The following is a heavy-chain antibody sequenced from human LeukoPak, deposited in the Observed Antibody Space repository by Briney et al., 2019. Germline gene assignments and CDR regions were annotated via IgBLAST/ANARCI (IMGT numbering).Heavy chain of an antibody. D-gene: IGHD2-15*01. V-gene: IGHV3-30*02. CDR3: AKDAARYCSGGSCYAY. J-gene: IGHJ4*02. CDR2: IRYDGSNK. Sequence: GGSLRLSCAASGFTFSSYDMHWVRQAPGKGLEWVAFIRYDGSNKYYADSVKGRFTISRDNSKNTLYLQMNSLRAEDTAVYYCAKDAARYCSGGSCYAYWGQGTLVTVSS. CDR1: GFTFSSYD.